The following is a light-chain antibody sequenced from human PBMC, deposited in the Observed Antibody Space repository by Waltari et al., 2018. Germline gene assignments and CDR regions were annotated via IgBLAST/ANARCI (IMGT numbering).Light chain of an antibody. CDR3: SSYTSSGALI. Sequence: QSALTQPASVSGSPGQSITVSCTGSSSHVGGYNYVSWYQQHPGKVPKLMIYDVSNRPSGVSNRFSGSKSGNTASLTISGLQAEDEADYYCSSYTSSGALIFGGGTKLTVL. V-gene: IGLV2-14*03. CDR2: DVS. CDR1: SSHVGGYNY. J-gene: IGLJ2*01.